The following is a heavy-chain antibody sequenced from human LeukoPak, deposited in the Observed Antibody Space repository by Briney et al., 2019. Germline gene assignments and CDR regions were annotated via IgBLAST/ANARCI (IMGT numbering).Heavy chain of an antibody. CDR1: GFTFSSYS. J-gene: IGHJ6*03. CDR3: STNARSGSYGYDYYYIEV. Sequence: GGSLGLSCAASGFTFSSYSMNWVRQAPGKGLEWVSYISSSSSTIYYADSVKGRFTISRDNAKNCLYLQMNSLRAEDTTVYYCSTNARSGSYGYDYYYIEVRGKVATVTVSS. V-gene: IGHV3-48*01. D-gene: IGHD1-26*01. CDR2: ISSSSSTI.